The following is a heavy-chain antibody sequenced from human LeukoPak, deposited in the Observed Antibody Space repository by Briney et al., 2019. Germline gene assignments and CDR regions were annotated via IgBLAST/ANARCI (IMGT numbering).Heavy chain of an antibody. J-gene: IGHJ1*01. CDR2: IYYSGRT. V-gene: IGHV4-39*01. Sequence: SETLSLTCTIFGDSVSRSDSYWDWIRQPPGKGLEWIGTIYYSGRTYYSPSLKSRVTLSVDMSNNQFSLTLGSVTAADTASYFCARRRYYDSSGYLEWGQGTLVTVSS. D-gene: IGHD3-22*01. CDR1: GDSVSRSDSY. CDR3: ARRRYYDSSGYLE.